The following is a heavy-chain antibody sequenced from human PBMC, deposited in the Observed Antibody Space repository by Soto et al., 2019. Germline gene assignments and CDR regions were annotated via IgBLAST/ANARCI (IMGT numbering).Heavy chain of an antibody. CDR1: GFTFSSYG. Sequence: QVQLVESGGGVVQPGRSLRLSCAASGFTFSSYGMHWVRQAPGKGLEWVAVIWYDGSNKYYADSVKGRFTNSRDNSKNTLYLQMNSLRAEDTAVYYCARDSDSGSYSWGYWGQGTLVTVSS. CDR3: ARDSDSGSYSWGY. J-gene: IGHJ4*02. D-gene: IGHD1-26*01. V-gene: IGHV3-33*01. CDR2: IWYDGSNK.